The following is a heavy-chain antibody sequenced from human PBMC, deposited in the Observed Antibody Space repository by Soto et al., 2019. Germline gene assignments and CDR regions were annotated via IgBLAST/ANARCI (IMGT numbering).Heavy chain of an antibody. V-gene: IGHV4-31*03. CDR1: GVSISSGGYY. J-gene: IGHJ4*02. Sequence: PSETLSLTCTVSGVSISSGGYYWSWIRQHPGKGLEWIGYIYYSGSTYYNPSLKSRVTISVDTSKNQFSLKLSSVTAADTAVYYCARNCGGDCHQRKEFDYWGQGTLVTSPQ. CDR3: ARNCGGDCHQRKEFDY. D-gene: IGHD2-21*02. CDR2: IYYSGST.